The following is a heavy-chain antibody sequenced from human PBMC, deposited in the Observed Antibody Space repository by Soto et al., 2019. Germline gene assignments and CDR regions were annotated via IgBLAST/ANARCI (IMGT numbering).Heavy chain of an antibody. Sequence: PSETLSLTCSVSGGFMSTSSHYWAWIRQSPGKGLEWIGSIYYTGSTYYNPSLMSRVTMFIDISKNQFSLKLSSVTAADTAVYYCARRDTSVVIFDYWGPGTLVTVSS. CDR2: IYYTGST. V-gene: IGHV4-39*01. D-gene: IGHD2-21*01. CDR1: GGFMSTSSHY. J-gene: IGHJ4*02. CDR3: ARRDTSVVIFDY.